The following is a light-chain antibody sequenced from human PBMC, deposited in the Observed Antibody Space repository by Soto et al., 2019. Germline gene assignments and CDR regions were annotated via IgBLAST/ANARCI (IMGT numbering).Light chain of an antibody. V-gene: IGLV4-60*02. Sequence: QPVLTQSSSASASLGSSVKLTCTLSSGHNSYIIAWHQQQPGKAPRYLMKLEGSGTYNKGSGVPDRFSGSSSGADRYLTISNLQFEDEADYYCETWDGNTRVFGGGTKLTVL. CDR3: ETWDGNTRV. CDR2: LEGSGTY. J-gene: IGLJ3*02. CDR1: SGHNSYI.